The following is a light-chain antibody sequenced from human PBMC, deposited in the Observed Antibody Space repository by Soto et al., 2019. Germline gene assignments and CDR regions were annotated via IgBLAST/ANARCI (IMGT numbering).Light chain of an antibody. V-gene: IGKV1-9*01. J-gene: IGKJ4*01. Sequence: DIRLTQSPSFLSASVGDRVIISCRASQGISDYLAWYQQKPGKAPKLLIYGASTLQTGVPSRFSGSASGTEFTLTISSLQPEDFATYFCQQFNAYPLTFGGGTKLEIK. CDR3: QQFNAYPLT. CDR1: QGISDY. CDR2: GAS.